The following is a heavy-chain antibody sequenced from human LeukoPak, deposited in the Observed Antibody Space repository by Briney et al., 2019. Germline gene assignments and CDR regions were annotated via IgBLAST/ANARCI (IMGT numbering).Heavy chain of an antibody. CDR3: ARFQNQYQPLSQDGFDY. CDR2: IYHSGST. V-gene: IGHV4-4*02. Sequence: SETLSLTCAVSGGSISSSNWWGWVRQPPGKGLEWIGEIYHSGSTNYNPSLKSRVTISVDKSKNQFSLKLSSVTAADTAVYYCARFQNQYQPLSQDGFDYWGQGTLVTVSS. J-gene: IGHJ4*02. D-gene: IGHD2-2*01. CDR1: GGSISSSNW.